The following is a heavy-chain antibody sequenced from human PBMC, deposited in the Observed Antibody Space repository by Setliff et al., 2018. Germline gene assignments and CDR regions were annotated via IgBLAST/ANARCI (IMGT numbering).Heavy chain of an antibody. V-gene: IGHV1-18*01. CDR1: GYSFTSYG. Sequence: VSVKVPCKTSGYSFTSYGISWVRQAPGQGLEWMGWISADNGHTNIVKNFQGRVTMTTDTTKSTAYMELRSLRFDDTAVYYCARERAYDGLNYYGMDVWGQGTTVTVSS. D-gene: IGHD3-22*01. J-gene: IGHJ6*01. CDR3: ARERAYDGLNYYGMDV. CDR2: ISADNGHT.